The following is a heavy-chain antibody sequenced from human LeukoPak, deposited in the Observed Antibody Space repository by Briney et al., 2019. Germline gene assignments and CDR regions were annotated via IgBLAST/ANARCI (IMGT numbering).Heavy chain of an antibody. Sequence: GASVKVSCKASGYTFTGYHMHWVRQAPGQGLEWMGWINPNSGGTNYAQKFQGRVTMTRDTSISTAYMELSRLRSDDTAVYYCARALNNKRILLWFGEFFGFWGQGTLVTVSS. V-gene: IGHV1-2*02. J-gene: IGHJ4*02. D-gene: IGHD3-10*01. CDR3: ARALNNKRILLWFGEFFGF. CDR2: INPNSGGT. CDR1: GYTFTGYH.